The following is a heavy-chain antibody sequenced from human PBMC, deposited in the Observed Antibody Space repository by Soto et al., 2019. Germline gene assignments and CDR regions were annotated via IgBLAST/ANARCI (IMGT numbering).Heavy chain of an antibody. Sequence: EVQLVDSGGGLVQPGGSLRLSCAASGFIFSNYVMSWVRQAPGKGLEWVSSISDSGGTSYYPDSVKGRFTISRDNSKNALQLQMIALRAEDPAIYYCAKRRRALLTFDYWGQGTLVTVSS. D-gene: IGHD1-26*01. J-gene: IGHJ4*02. CDR3: AKRRRALLTFDY. V-gene: IGHV3-23*04. CDR1: GFIFSNYV. CDR2: ISDSGGTS.